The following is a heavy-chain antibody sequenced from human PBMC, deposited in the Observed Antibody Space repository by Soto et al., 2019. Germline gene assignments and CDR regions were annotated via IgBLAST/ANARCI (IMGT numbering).Heavy chain of an antibody. CDR2: IWYDGSNQ. J-gene: IGHJ4*02. D-gene: IGHD3-10*01. Sequence: GGSVRLSCAPSGFTFSTYGMHWVRQAPGKGLEWVAVIWYDGSNQYYADSVKGRFTISRDNSKNMLYLQMNSLRAEDTAVYYCARDLGAFNYGSAYFDYWGQGTPVTVSS. CDR3: ARDLGAFNYGSAYFDY. V-gene: IGHV3-33*01. CDR1: GFTFSTYG.